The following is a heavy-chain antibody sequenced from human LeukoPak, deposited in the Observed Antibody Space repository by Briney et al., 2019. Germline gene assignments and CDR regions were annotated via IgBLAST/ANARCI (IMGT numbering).Heavy chain of an antibody. CDR2: FYYSGST. V-gene: IGHV4-59*08. CDR3: ARHRWVTAAWYFDL. Sequence: PSETLPLTCTVSGDSFSTYFWSWIRQPPGKGLEWIGNFYYSGSTNYNPSLRSRVTISGDTSKNQFSLKLTSVTAADTAVYYCARHRWVTAAWYFDLWGRGTLVTVSS. CDR1: GDSFSTYF. J-gene: IGHJ2*01. D-gene: IGHD2-21*02.